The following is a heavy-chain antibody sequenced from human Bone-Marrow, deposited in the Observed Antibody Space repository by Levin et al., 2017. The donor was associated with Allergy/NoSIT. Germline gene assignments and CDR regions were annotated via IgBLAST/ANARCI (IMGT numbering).Heavy chain of an antibody. V-gene: IGHV3-21*01. D-gene: IGHD6-6*01. J-gene: IGHJ3*02. CDR1: GFTFRTSS. Sequence: LSLTCAASGFTFRTSSINWVRQAPGKGLEWVSSISGSSSIIFYAESVKGRFTISRDNARNSVYLQMNSLRAEDTAIYYCARDHRSASRSFDIWGQGTVVTVSS. CDR2: ISGSSSII. CDR3: ARDHRSASRSFDI.